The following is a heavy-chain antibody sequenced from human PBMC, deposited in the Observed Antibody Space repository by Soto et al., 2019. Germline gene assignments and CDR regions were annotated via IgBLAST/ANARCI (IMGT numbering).Heavy chain of an antibody. CDR1: GYTFTSYY. V-gene: IGHV1-46*01. Sequence: ASVKVSCKASGYTFTSYYMHWVRQAPGQGLEWMGIINPSGGSTSYAQKFQGRVTMTRDTSTSTVYMELSSLRSEDTAVYYCARVDKFPGLEYYYGSGPSVNYYYGMDVWGQGTTVTVSS. CDR3: ARVDKFPGLEYYYGSGPSVNYYYGMDV. CDR2: INPSGGST. J-gene: IGHJ6*02. D-gene: IGHD3-10*01.